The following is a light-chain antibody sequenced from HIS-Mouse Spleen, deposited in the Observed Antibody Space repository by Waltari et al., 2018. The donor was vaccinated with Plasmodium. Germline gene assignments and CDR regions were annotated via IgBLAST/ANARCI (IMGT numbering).Light chain of an antibody. V-gene: IGLV1-44*01. J-gene: IGLJ2*01. CDR3: AAWDDSLNGVV. CDR2: SHN. CDR1: SSTIGSNT. Sequence: QSVLTQPPSASGTPGQRVTISCSGSSSTIGSNTVNWYQPLPGTAPKLLIYSHNQRPSGVPDRFSGSKSGTSASLAISGLQSEDEADYYCAAWDDSLNGVVFGGGTKLTVL.